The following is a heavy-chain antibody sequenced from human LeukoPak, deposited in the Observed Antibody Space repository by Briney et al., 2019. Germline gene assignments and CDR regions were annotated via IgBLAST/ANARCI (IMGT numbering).Heavy chain of an antibody. V-gene: IGHV3-7*03. CDR3: AKGVTLYCSSTSCPPLELFDY. D-gene: IGHD2-2*01. Sequence: PGGSLRLSCAASGFTFSSYWMSWVRQAPGKGLEWVANIKQDGSEKYYVDSVKGRFTISRDNAKNSLYLQMNSLRAEDTAVYYCAKGVTLYCSSTSCPPLELFDYWGQGTLVTVSS. J-gene: IGHJ4*02. CDR1: GFTFSSYW. CDR2: IKQDGSEK.